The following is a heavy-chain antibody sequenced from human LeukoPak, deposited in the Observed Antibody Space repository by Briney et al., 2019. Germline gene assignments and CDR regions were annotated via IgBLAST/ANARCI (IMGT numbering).Heavy chain of an antibody. CDR1: GGSISSSSYY. CDR2: IYYSGDT. CDR3: ARHQWHYYYYMGV. D-gene: IGHD6-19*01. J-gene: IGHJ6*03. Sequence: PSETLSLTFTVSGGSISSSSYYWGWLRQPPGKGLEWIGSIYYSGDTYYNPSLKSRRVTISVDTSKNQFSLRLSSVTAADTAVYYCARHQWHYYYYMGVWGKGSTVTVSS. V-gene: IGHV4-39*01.